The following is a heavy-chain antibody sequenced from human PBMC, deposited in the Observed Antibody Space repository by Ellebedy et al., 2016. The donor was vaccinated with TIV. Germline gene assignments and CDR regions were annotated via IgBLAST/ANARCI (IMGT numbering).Heavy chain of an antibody. CDR3: ARVNWFGELGGYLDS. J-gene: IGHJ4*02. Sequence: SETLSLTCTVSGGSISSYYWSWIRQPPGRGLAWIGYVFYSGNTNYNPSLKSRVTISVDTSKNQFSLKLNSVTAADTAVYYCARVNWFGELGGYLDSWGQGTLVTVSS. CDR2: VFYSGNT. CDR1: GGSISSYY. D-gene: IGHD3-10*01. V-gene: IGHV4-59*01.